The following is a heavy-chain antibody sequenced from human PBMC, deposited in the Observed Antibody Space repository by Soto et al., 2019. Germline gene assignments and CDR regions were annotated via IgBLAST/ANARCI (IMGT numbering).Heavy chain of an antibody. CDR3: ARGGLDDYGDYGAFDI. V-gene: IGHV1-69*02. CDR1: GGTFSSYT. J-gene: IGHJ3*02. Sequence: GASVKVSCKASGGTFSSYTISWVRQAPGQGLEWMGRIIPILGIANYAQKFQGRVTITADKSTSTAYMELSSLRSEDTAVYYCARGGLDDYGDYGAFDIWGQGTMVTVSS. CDR2: IIPILGIA. D-gene: IGHD4-17*01.